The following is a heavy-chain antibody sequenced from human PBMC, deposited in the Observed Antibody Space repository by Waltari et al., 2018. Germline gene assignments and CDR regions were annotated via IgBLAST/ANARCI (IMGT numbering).Heavy chain of an antibody. CDR1: GASVSSAYW. D-gene: IGHD2-15*01. Sequence: QLQLQESGPGLVKPSGTLSLSCAVSGASVSSAYWWSWVRQSPQKGLEWIGQVHGSGRSNYSPSFASRVTVSLDTSNNEFSLKVTSAIAADTAMYYCARDRGRGLYLDTWGPGTLVTVSP. J-gene: IGHJ5*02. CDR2: VHGSGRS. V-gene: IGHV4-4*02. CDR3: ARDRGRGLYLDT.